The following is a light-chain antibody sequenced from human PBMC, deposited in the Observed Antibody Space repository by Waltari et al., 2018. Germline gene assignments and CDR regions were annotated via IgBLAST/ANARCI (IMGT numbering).Light chain of an antibody. Sequence: QSVLTQPPSVSGAPGPRVTLSCTGSSSHLGAGYDVPWYQHFPGAGPKLIIYSDTHRPSGVPDRFSGSKSGTSASLAVTGLQADDEADYYCQSYDRSLSGSVFGGGTKLTVL. V-gene: IGLV1-40*01. CDR2: SDT. J-gene: IGLJ3*02. CDR1: SSHLGAGYD. CDR3: QSYDRSLSGSV.